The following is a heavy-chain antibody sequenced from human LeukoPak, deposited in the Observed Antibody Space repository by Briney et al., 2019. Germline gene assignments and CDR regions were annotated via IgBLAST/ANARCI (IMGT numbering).Heavy chain of an antibody. Sequence: ASVKVSCKVSGYTLTELSMHWVRQAPGKGLEWMGGFDPEDGETIYAQKFQGRVTMTEDTSTDTAYMELSSLGSEDTAVYYCALTGYCSGGSCYSWLNWFDPWGQGTLVTVSS. V-gene: IGHV1-24*01. CDR2: FDPEDGET. D-gene: IGHD2-15*01. J-gene: IGHJ5*02. CDR1: GYTLTELS. CDR3: ALTGYCSGGSCYSWLNWFDP.